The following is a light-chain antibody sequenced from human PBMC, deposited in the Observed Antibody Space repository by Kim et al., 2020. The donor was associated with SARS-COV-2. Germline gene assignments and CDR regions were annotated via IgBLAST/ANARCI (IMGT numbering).Light chain of an antibody. CDR2: GIS. CDR1: QSVNSNY. V-gene: IGKV3-20*01. J-gene: IGKJ1*01. CDR3: QQYGSSPRT. Sequence: EIVLTQSPGTLSLSPGERATLSCRASQSVNSNYFAWYQQKPGQAPRLVIYGISSRATGIPDRFSGSGSGTDFSLTFSRLEPEDFAVYYCQQYGSSPRTFGQGTKVDIK.